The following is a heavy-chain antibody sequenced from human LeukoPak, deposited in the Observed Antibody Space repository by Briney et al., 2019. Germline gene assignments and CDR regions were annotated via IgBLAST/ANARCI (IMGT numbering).Heavy chain of an antibody. V-gene: IGHV3-48*03. Sequence: PGGSLRLSCAASGFTFSSYEMNWVRQAPGKGPEWVSYISSSGSTIYYADSVKGRFTISRDNAKNSLYLQMNSLRAEDTAVYYCARDRYDFWSGYSLNWFDPWGQGTLVTVSS. CDR3: ARDRYDFWSGYSLNWFDP. CDR1: GFTFSSYE. CDR2: ISSSGSTI. J-gene: IGHJ5*02. D-gene: IGHD3-3*01.